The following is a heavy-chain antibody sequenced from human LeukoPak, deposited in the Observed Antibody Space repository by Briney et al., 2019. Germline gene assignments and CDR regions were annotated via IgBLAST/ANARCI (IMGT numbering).Heavy chain of an antibody. D-gene: IGHD2-15*01. J-gene: IGHJ6*03. V-gene: IGHV4-59*01. CDR2: VYSTGST. CDR1: GGSIHRYY. CDR3: ARDCRDYMDV. Sequence: SETLSLTCTVSGGSIHRYYWNWIRRLTGRGLEWMGYVYSTGSTNYNPSLKSRVTISVDTSKNQFSLKLSSVTAADTAVYYCARDCRDYMDVWGKGTTVTVSS.